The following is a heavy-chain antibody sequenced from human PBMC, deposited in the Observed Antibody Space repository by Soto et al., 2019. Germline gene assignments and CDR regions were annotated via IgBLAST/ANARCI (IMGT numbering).Heavy chain of an antibody. V-gene: IGHV1-69*13. D-gene: IGHD6-6*01. J-gene: IGHJ6*03. CDR2: IIPIFGTA. CDR3: ARDVGCSSYDYDYMDV. Sequence: ASVKVSCKASGGTFSSYAISWVRQAPGQGLEWMGGIIPIFGTANYAQKFQGRVTITADESTSTAYMELSSLRSEDTAVYYCARDVGCSSYDYDYMDVWGKGTTVTVSS. CDR1: GGTFSSYA.